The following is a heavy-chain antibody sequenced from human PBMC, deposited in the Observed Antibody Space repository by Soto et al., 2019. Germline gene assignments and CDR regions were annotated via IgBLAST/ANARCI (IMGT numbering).Heavy chain of an antibody. CDR2: VKSKTDGGTT. D-gene: IGHD3-16*02. V-gene: IGHV3-15*01. CDR3: STYDYIWGTDRYRWAY. J-gene: IGHJ4*02. CDR1: GFSFSNAW. Sequence: EVQLVESGGDLVKSGGSLRLSCAASGFSFSNAWMTWVRQAPGKGLEWVGHVKSKTDGGTTHYAAPVEGRFTVSRDDSKNTLYLHMDSLKTEDTAVYYCSTYDYIWGTDRYRWAYWGQGTLVTVSS.